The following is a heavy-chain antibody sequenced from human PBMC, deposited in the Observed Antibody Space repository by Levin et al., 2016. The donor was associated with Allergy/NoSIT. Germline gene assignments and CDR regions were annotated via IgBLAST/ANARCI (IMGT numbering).Heavy chain of an antibody. CDR3: AKGINYDVRDLAP. V-gene: IGHV3-30*02. J-gene: IGHJ5*02. D-gene: IGHD3-10*02. CDR2: IRYDGGNR. Sequence: WIRQPPGKGLEWVAFIRYDGGNRYYADSVKGRFTISRDNSKNTFYLQMNRLRPEDTAVYYCAKGINYDVRDLAPWGQGTLVTVSS.